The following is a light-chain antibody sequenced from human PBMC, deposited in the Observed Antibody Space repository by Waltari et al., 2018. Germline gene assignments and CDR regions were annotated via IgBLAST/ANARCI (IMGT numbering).Light chain of an antibody. V-gene: IGLV3-1*01. CDR3: KAGDSSIVV. CDR2: QDT. CDR1: KLGDKY. J-gene: IGLJ2*01. Sequence: SYELTQPPSVSVSPGQTASITCSGDKLGDKYACWYQQKPGQSPILVLYQDTKRPSGIPERFSGSTSGNTATLTISGTQAMDEADYYCKAGDSSIVVFGGGTKLTVV.